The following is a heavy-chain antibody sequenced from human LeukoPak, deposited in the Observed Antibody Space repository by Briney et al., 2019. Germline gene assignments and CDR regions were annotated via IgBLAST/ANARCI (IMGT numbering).Heavy chain of an antibody. Sequence: VESLKISCKGSGYSFTSYWIGWVRQMPGKGLEWMGIIYPGDSDTRYSPSFQGQVTISADKSISTAYLQWGSLKASDTAMYYCARRYYYDSSGLNWFDPWGQGTLVTVSS. D-gene: IGHD3-22*01. CDR3: ARRYYYDSSGLNWFDP. CDR1: GYSFTSYW. V-gene: IGHV5-51*01. CDR2: IYPGDSDT. J-gene: IGHJ5*02.